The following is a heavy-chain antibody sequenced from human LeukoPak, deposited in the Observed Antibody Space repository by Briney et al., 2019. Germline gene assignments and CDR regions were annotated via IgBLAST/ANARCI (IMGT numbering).Heavy chain of an antibody. CDR2: IKQDGSEK. J-gene: IGHJ4*02. CDR3: AKTGRGWYSTSADY. CDR1: GFKFGSYW. Sequence: PGGSLRLSCAASGFKFGSYWMSWVRQAPGKGLEWVAYIKQDGSEKSYLDSVKGRFTISRDNANNSLYLQMNNLRAEDTAIYYCAKTGRGWYSTSADYWGQGTLVTVSS. V-gene: IGHV3-7*01. D-gene: IGHD6-19*01.